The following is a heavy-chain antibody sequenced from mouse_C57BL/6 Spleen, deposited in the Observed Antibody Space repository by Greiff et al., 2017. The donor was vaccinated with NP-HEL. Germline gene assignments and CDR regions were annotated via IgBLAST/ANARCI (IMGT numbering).Heavy chain of an antibody. V-gene: IGHV5-4*01. J-gene: IGHJ3*01. Sequence: EVMLVESGGGLVKPGGSLKLSCAASGFTFSSYAMSWVRQTPEKRLEWVATISDGGSYTYYPDNVKGRFTISRDNAKNNLYLQMSHLKSEDTAMYYCAREGTYYYGSSYWFAYWGQGTLVTVSA. D-gene: IGHD1-1*01. CDR2: ISDGGSYT. CDR1: GFTFSSYA. CDR3: AREGTYYYGSSYWFAY.